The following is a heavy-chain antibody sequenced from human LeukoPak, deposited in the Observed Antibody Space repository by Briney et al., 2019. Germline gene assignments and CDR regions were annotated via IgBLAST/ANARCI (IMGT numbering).Heavy chain of an antibody. CDR3: ARTGYSSSWYYFDY. D-gene: IGHD6-13*01. CDR2: ISYDGSNK. V-gene: IGHV3-30*04. CDR1: GFTFSSYA. Sequence: PGGSLRLSCAASGFTFSSYAMHWVRQAPGKGLEWVAVISYDGSNKYYADSVKGRFTISRDNSKNTLYLQMNSLRAEDMAVYYCARTGYSSSWYYFDYWGQGTLVTVSS. J-gene: IGHJ4*02.